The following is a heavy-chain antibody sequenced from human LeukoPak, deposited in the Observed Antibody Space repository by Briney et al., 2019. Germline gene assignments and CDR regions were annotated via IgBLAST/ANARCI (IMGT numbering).Heavy chain of an antibody. CDR1: GGSVSSGSYY. J-gene: IGHJ6*04. Sequence: SETLSLTCTVSGGSVSSGSYYWSWIRQPPGKGLEWIGYIYCSGSTNYNPSLKSRVTISVDTSKNQFSLKLSSVTAADTAVYYCARYARGVVVPAASIYYGMDVWGKGTTVTVSS. V-gene: IGHV4-61*01. D-gene: IGHD2-2*01. CDR2: IYCSGST. CDR3: ARYARGVVVPAASIYYGMDV.